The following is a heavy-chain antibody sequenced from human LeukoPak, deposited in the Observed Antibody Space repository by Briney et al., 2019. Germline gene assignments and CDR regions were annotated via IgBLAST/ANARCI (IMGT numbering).Heavy chain of an antibody. CDR1: GGSFSGYY. Sequence: RPSETLSLTCAVYGGSFSGYYWSWIRQPPGKGLEWIGEINHSGSTNYNPSLKSRVTISVDTSKNQFSLRLSSVTAADTAVYYCASLTYWGYYFDYWGQGTLVTVSS. D-gene: IGHD2-21*01. V-gene: IGHV4-34*01. CDR3: ASLTYWGYYFDY. J-gene: IGHJ4*02. CDR2: INHSGST.